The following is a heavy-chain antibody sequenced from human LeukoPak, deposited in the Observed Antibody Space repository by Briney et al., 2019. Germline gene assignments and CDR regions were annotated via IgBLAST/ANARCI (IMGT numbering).Heavy chain of an antibody. CDR2: ISGSGGST. CDR3: AKGERLRDIDFDY. J-gene: IGHJ4*02. D-gene: IGHD6-25*01. V-gene: IGHV3-23*01. Sequence: GGSLRLSFAASGFTFSSYAMSWVRQAPGKGLEWVSTISGSGVSAISGSGGSTHYADSVKGRFTISRDNSKNTLYLQMNSLRAEDTAVYHCAKGERLRDIDFDYWGQGTLVTVSS. CDR1: GFTFSSYA.